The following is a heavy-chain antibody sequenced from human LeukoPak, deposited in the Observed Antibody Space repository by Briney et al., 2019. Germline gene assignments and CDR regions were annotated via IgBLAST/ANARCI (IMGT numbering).Heavy chain of an antibody. V-gene: IGHV4-59*01. D-gene: IGHD3-10*01. CDR1: DDSITIYY. CDR2: IDHTGIT. CDR3: ARSSALDYSTMVRGVKDRGWFDS. J-gene: IGHJ5*01. Sequence: SETLSLTCTVSDDSITIYYWSWIRQPPGKGLEWIGYIDHTGITNYNPSLNSRVTISRDTSKNHFSLELSSATAADTAVYFCARSSALDYSTMVRGVKDRGWFDSWGQGILVTVSS.